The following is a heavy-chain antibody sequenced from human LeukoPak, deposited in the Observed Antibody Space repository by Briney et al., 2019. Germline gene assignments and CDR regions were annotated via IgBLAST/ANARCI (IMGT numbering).Heavy chain of an antibody. CDR3: AKDRSSSSWYAGDAFDI. V-gene: IGHV3-30*02. J-gene: IGHJ3*02. D-gene: IGHD6-13*01. Sequence: GGSLRLSCAASGFTFSGYGMHWVRQAPGKGLEWVAFIRYDGSNEYYADSVKGRFTISRDNSKNTLYLQMNSLRAEDTAVYYCAKDRSSSSWYAGDAFDIWGQATMVTVSS. CDR2: IRYDGSNE. CDR1: GFTFSGYG.